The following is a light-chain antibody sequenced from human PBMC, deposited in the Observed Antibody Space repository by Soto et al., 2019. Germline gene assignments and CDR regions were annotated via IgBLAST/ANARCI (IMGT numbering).Light chain of an antibody. CDR3: QQYESYSPLT. V-gene: IGKV1-5*03. Sequence: DIQMTQSPSTLSASVGDRVTITCRASQSISTWVAWYQQKPGKAPKLLIYKTSSLESGVPSRFSGRRSGTEFTLTIAGLQPEDFATYYCQQYESYSPLTFGGGTRLEIK. CDR1: QSISTW. CDR2: KTS. J-gene: IGKJ5*01.